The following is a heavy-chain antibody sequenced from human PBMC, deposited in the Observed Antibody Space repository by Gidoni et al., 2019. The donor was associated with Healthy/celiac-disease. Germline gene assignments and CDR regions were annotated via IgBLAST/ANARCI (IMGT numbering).Heavy chain of an antibody. CDR3: AKMIDTAMVRYYYYGMDV. D-gene: IGHD5-18*01. J-gene: IGHJ6*02. Sequence: EVQLLESGGGLVQPGGSLRLSCAASGFTFSSYAMSWVRQAPGKGLEWVLAISGSGGSTYYADSVKGRFTISRDNSKNTLYLQMNSLRAEDTAVYYCAKMIDTAMVRYYYYGMDVWGQGTTVTVSS. CDR2: ISGSGGST. CDR1: GFTFSSYA. V-gene: IGHV3-23*01.